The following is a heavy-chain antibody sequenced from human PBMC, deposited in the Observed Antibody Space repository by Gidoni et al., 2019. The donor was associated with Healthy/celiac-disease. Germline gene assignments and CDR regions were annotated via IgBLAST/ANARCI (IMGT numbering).Heavy chain of an antibody. Sequence: QVQLVQSGAQVTKPGPSVNVPCKASGGTFSSYASIWVGQAPGQGLECMGGIIPIFGTANYARKSQGRVTITADESTSTAYMELSSLRSEDTAVYYCVVVRGGWFDPWGQGTLVTVSS. V-gene: IGHV1-69*01. J-gene: IGHJ5*02. CDR1: GGTFSSYA. D-gene: IGHD3-22*01. CDR3: VVVRGGWFDP. CDR2: IIPIFGTA.